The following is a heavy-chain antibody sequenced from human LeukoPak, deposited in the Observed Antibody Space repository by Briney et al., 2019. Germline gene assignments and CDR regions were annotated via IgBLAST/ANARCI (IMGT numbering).Heavy chain of an antibody. CDR3: AKGETVSTSPFDH. Sequence: SETLSLTCAVSGASMSHFYWNWFRPPPGKGLEWIGSIFYNEDANHNPPVKSRVTMSVDTSKSQFSLRLTSVTAADTAVYFCAKGETVSTSPFDHWGQGILVTVSS. V-gene: IGHV4-59*01. CDR2: IFYNEDA. J-gene: IGHJ4*02. CDR1: GASMSHFY. D-gene: IGHD5/OR15-5a*01.